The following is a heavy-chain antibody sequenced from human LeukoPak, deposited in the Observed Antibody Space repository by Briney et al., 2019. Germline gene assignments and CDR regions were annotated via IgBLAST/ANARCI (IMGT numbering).Heavy chain of an antibody. J-gene: IGHJ4*02. V-gene: IGHV1-2*02. CDR1: GYTFTGYY. CDR3: ARGAVAGSVVYFDY. D-gene: IGHD6-19*01. Sequence: ASVKVSFKASGYTFTGYYMHWVRQAPGQGLEWIGWINPNSGGTNYAQKFQGRVTMTGDTSISTAYMELSRLRSDDTAVYYCARGAVAGSVVYFDYWGQGTLVTVSS. CDR2: INPNSGGT.